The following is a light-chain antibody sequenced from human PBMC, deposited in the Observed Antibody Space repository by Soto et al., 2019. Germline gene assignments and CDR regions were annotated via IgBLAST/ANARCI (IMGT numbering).Light chain of an antibody. V-gene: IGKV3-20*01. Sequence: EIVLPPSPGTLSLSPGQRLTLSCRPSRNTSSTWLAWYQQKPGQAPRLLIHDVYTRATGIPDRVSGSGSGTDVTLTISRLEPEDFAAYYCQQYGGSPETFGQGTKVDIK. CDR2: DVY. CDR3: QQYGGSPET. CDR1: RNTSSTW. J-gene: IGKJ1*01.